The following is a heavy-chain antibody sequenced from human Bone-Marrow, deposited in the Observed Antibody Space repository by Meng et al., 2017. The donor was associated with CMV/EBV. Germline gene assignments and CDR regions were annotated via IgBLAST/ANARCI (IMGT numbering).Heavy chain of an antibody. CDR3: ARGCTNGVCSIFYYYYGMDV. J-gene: IGHJ6*02. CDR1: GYTFTNYD. Sequence: ASVKVSCKASGYTFTNYDINWVRQATGQGLEWMGWMNPNSGNTGYAQKFQGRVTITRNTSISTAYMELSSLRSEDTAVYYCARGCTNGVCSIFYYYYGMDVWGQGTTVTVSS. D-gene: IGHD2-8*01. V-gene: IGHV1-8*03. CDR2: MNPNSGNT.